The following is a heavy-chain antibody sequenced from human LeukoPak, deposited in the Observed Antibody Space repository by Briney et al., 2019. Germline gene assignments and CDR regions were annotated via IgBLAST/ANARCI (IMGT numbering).Heavy chain of an antibody. J-gene: IGHJ6*03. Sequence: PSETLSLTCTVSGGSIGIYYWNWIRQPAGKGLEWIGRIFTSGIANYNPSLKSRVTMSVDTSKNQFSLNQSSVTAADTAVYYCAREISGTYYNPLGYMDVWGKGTTVTVSS. CDR2: IFTSGIA. D-gene: IGHD3-10*01. CDR1: GGSIGIYY. CDR3: AREISGTYYNPLGYMDV. V-gene: IGHV4-4*07.